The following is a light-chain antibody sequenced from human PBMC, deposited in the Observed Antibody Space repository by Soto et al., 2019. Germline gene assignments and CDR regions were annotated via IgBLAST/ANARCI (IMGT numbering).Light chain of an antibody. Sequence: EIVLTQSPATLSVSPGERATLSCRASQSVGSNLAWYQQNPGQAPRVLIYGASTRATGLPARFSGSGSGTEFTLTISSLQSEDFAVYHCQHYNNWPPTWTFGQGTKVEVK. J-gene: IGKJ1*01. CDR3: QHYNNWPPTWT. CDR1: QSVGSN. V-gene: IGKV3-15*01. CDR2: GAS.